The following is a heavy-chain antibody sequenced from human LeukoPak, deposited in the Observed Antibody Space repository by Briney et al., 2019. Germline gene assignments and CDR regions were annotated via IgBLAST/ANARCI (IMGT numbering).Heavy chain of an antibody. J-gene: IGHJ1*01. CDR3: ATSIVGFTYDEHFQH. CDR2: IFNGGST. Sequence: PGGSLRLSCAASGFTFSNYNMHWVRQAPGKGLEWVSVIFNGGSTYYADPVKGRFTISRDISKNTLYLQMNSLRAEDTAVYYCATSIVGFTYDEHFQHWGQGTLVTVSS. V-gene: IGHV3-NL1*01. D-gene: IGHD1-26*01. CDR1: GFTFSNYN.